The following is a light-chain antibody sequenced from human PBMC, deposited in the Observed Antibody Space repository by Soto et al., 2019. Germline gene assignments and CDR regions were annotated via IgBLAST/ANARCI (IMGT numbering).Light chain of an antibody. CDR1: QSILYSANNRDS. CDR3: QQYLSTLS. J-gene: IGKJ4*01. Sequence: DIVMTQSPASLAAFLGERATINCKSSQSILYSANNRDSLAWFQQKPGQPPKLLIYWASTRESGVPDRFSGSGSGTDFTLTISSLQAEDVAGYVGQQYLSTLSFGGGTKVEI. V-gene: IGKV4-1*01. CDR2: WAS.